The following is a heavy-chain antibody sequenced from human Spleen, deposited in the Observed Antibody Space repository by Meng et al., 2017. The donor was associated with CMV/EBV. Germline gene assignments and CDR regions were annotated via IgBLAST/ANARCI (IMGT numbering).Heavy chain of an antibody. CDR1: GFTFSSYW. CDR3: ARDADGTGWHGAGDY. D-gene: IGHD6-19*01. J-gene: IGHJ4*02. CDR2: LTWDGGST. V-gene: IGHV3-43D*03. Sequence: GGSLRLSCAASGFTFSSYWMHWVRQAPGKGLEWVSLLTWDGGSTFYGDSVKGRFTISRDNSKNSLYLQMNSLRPEDTALYYCARDADGTGWHGAGDYWGQGTLVTVSS.